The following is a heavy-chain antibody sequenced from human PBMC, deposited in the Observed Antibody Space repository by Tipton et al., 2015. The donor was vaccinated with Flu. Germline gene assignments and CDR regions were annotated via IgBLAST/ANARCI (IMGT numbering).Heavy chain of an antibody. J-gene: IGHJ4*02. CDR3: VGGWQQLDV. D-gene: IGHD6-13*01. V-gene: IGHV3-23*01. CDR1: GFPFSTHA. Sequence: SLRLSCAVSGFPFSTHAMSWVRKAPGEGLEWVSSISDSGGSTYYADSVRGRFTISRDNSKNTLYLQMNSLRDVDTAVYYCVGGWQQLDVWGQGTLVTVSS. CDR2: ISDSGGST.